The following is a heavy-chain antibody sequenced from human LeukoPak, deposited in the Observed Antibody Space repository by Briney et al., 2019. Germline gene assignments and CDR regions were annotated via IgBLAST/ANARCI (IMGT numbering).Heavy chain of an antibody. V-gene: IGHV3-23*01. D-gene: IGHD3-16*01. CDR3: AKGGLGTKRGRDAFDI. CDR1: GFTFSSYA. Sequence: GGSLRLSCAASGFTFSSYAMSWVRQAPGKGVEWVSAISGSGGSTYYADSVKGRFTISRDNSKNTLYLKMNSLRAEDTAVYYCAKGGLGTKRGRDAFDIWGQGTMVTVSS. J-gene: IGHJ3*02. CDR2: ISGSGGST.